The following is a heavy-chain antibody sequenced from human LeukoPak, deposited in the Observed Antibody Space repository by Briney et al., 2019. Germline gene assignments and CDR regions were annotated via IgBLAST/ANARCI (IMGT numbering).Heavy chain of an antibody. CDR3: ARDVGGYRYGYRPTELYWYFDL. J-gene: IGHJ2*01. Sequence: SETLSLTCTVSGGSISSGSYYWSWIRQPAGKGLEWIGRIYTSGSTNYNPSLKSRVTISVDTSKNQFSLKLSSVTAADTAVYYCARDVGGYRYGYRPTELYWYFDLWGRGTLVTVSS. D-gene: IGHD5-18*01. V-gene: IGHV4-61*02. CDR1: GGSISSGSYY. CDR2: IYTSGST.